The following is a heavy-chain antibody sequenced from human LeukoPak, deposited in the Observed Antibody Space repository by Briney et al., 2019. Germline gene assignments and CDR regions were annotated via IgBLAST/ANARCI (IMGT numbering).Heavy chain of an antibody. CDR1: GGSISSSPYY. J-gene: IGHJ5*02. Sequence: PSETLSLTCTVSGGSISSSPYYWGWMRQSPGKGLEWIGSIHYSGSTYFNPSLKSRITISADTPKNEFSLNLISVTAADTAVYFCAAGSTYGNRGSWFDPWGQGTLVTVSS. D-gene: IGHD1-14*01. CDR3: AAGSTYGNRGSWFDP. CDR2: IHYSGST. V-gene: IGHV4-39*01.